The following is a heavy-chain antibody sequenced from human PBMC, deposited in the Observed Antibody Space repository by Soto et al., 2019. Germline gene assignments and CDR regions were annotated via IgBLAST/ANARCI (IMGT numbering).Heavy chain of an antibody. CDR3: ARDPNGDYVGAFDF. J-gene: IGHJ3*01. CDR1: GFTFSNYA. CDR2: IRGGGDGA. D-gene: IGHD4-17*01. Sequence: DVHVLESGGGLVQPGGSLTLACVGSGFTFSNYAMIWVRQAPGKGLEWVSAIRGGGDGAHYADSVRGRLTISRDNSKNTLFLQMNSLRAEDTATYYCARDPNGDYVGAFDFWGLGILVTVSS. V-gene: IGHV3-23*01.